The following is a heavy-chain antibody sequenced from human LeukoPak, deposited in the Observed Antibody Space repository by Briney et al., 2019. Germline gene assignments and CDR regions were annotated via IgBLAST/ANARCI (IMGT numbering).Heavy chain of an antibody. CDR2: ISWNSGSI. CDR1: GFTFDDYA. V-gene: IGHV3-9*01. Sequence: PGRSLRLSCAASGFTFDDYAMHWVRQAPGKGLEWVSGISWNSGSIGYADSVKGRFTISRDNAKNSLYLQMNSLRAEDTALYYCAKDVGDYWGQGTLVTVPS. CDR3: AKDVGDY. J-gene: IGHJ4*02.